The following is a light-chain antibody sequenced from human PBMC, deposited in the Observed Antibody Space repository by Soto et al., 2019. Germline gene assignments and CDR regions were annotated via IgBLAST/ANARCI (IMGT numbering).Light chain of an antibody. J-gene: IGKJ1*01. CDR2: AAS. V-gene: IGKV1-8*01. CDR3: QQYYSYPRT. Sequence: AIRMTQSPSSLSASTGDRVTITCRASQGSSSYLAWYQQRPGKAPKFLIYAASTLQSGVPSRFSGSGSGTDVTLTISCLQSEDFATYYCQQYYSYPRTFGQGTKVEIK. CDR1: QGSSSY.